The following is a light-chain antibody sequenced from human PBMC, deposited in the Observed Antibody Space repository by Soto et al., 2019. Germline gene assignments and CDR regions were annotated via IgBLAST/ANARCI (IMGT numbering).Light chain of an antibody. Sequence: VLTQSPARLSLSPGERATLSCRAGQSVSEYLAWYQQKPGQPPRLLFFDASNRATGDPDRFSAGGSGTDFTLIISILEPEVFAVYYCQQRVNWPPTFGGGTKVEI. CDR3: QQRVNWPPT. CDR2: DAS. CDR1: QSVSEY. V-gene: IGKV3-11*01. J-gene: IGKJ4*01.